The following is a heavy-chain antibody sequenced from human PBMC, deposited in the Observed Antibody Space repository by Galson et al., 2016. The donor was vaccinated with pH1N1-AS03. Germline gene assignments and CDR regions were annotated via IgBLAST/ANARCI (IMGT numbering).Heavy chain of an antibody. CDR2: INTYNGPT. Sequence: SCKASGYTLTNNAISWVRQAPGQGLEWRGWINTYNGPTNYAQKFQDRVTMTTNTTKSTPYMELRSLKSYDTAVYYCARGLGYCTTTGCQREWFDPWGQGTPVTVSS. J-gene: IGHJ5*02. CDR1: GYTLTNNA. CDR3: ARGLGYCTTTGCQREWFDP. D-gene: IGHD2-2*01. V-gene: IGHV1-18*01.